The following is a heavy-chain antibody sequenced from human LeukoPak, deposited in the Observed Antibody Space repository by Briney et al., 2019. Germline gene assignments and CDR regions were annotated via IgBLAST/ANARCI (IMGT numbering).Heavy chain of an antibody. Sequence: GASVKVSCKASGYIFTSYAMHWVRQAPGQRLEWMGWINAGNGNTKYSQKFQDRVTITRDTSASTAYMELSSLRSEDTAVYYCARERVAVDYGMDVWGQGTTVTVSS. CDR2: INAGNGNT. V-gene: IGHV1-3*01. D-gene: IGHD6-19*01. CDR3: ARERVAVDYGMDV. J-gene: IGHJ6*02. CDR1: GYIFTSYA.